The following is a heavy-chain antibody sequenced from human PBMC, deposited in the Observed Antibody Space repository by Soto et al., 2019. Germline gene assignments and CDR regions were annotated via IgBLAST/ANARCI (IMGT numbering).Heavy chain of an antibody. CDR3: ARVGYSSSPRGYYYYGMDV. Sequence: ASVKVSCKASGYTFTSYYMHWVRQAPGQGLEWMGIINPSGGSTSYAQKFQGRVTMTRDTSTSTVYMELSSLRSEDTAVYYYARVGYSSSPRGYYYYGMDVWGQGTTVTVSS. CDR1: GYTFTSYY. CDR2: INPSGGST. V-gene: IGHV1-46*01. J-gene: IGHJ6*02. D-gene: IGHD6-13*01.